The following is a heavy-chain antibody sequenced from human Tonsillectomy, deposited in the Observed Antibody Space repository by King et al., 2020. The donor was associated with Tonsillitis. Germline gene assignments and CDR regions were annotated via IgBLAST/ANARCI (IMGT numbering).Heavy chain of an antibody. CDR2: ISYDGTNK. D-gene: IGHD3-22*01. CDR3: AKGYDSSGYYSEYFDL. CDR1: GFTFSSYG. Sequence: QVQLVESGGGVVQPGRSLRLSCAASGFTFSSYGMHWVRQAPGKGLEWVAVISYDGTNKYYADSVKGRFTMSRDNSKNTLYLQMHSLSAEDTAVYSCAKGYDSSGYYSEYFDLWGRGTLVTVSS. J-gene: IGHJ2*01. V-gene: IGHV3-30*18.